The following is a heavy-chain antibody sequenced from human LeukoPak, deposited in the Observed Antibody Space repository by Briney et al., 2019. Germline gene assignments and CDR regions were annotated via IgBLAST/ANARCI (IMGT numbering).Heavy chain of an antibody. CDR2: ISSSSSYI. CDR3: ARESYNNLLWFGADSGYYFDY. Sequence: GGSLRLSCAASGFTFSSYSMNWVRQAPGKGLEWVSSISSSSSYIYYADSVKGRFTISRDNAKNSLYLQMNSLRAEDTAVYYCARESYNNLLWFGADSGYYFDYWGQGTLVTVSS. J-gene: IGHJ4*02. D-gene: IGHD3-10*01. V-gene: IGHV3-21*01. CDR1: GFTFSSYS.